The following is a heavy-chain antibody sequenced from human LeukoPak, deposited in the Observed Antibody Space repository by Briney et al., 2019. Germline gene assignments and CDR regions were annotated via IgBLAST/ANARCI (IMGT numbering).Heavy chain of an antibody. V-gene: IGHV5-51*01. Sequence: GASLKISCKGSGYSFTSYWIVWVRQMPGKGLEWMWIIYPGDSDTRYSPSFQGQVTISADKSISTAYLQWSSLKASDTAMYYCARQSASLGSYYFDYWGQGTLVTVSS. CDR1: GYSFTSYW. D-gene: IGHD7-27*01. J-gene: IGHJ4*02. CDR3: ARQSASLGSYYFDY. CDR2: IYPGDSDT.